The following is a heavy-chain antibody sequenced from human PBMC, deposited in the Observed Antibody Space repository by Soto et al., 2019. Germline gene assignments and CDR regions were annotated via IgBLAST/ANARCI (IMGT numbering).Heavy chain of an antibody. Sequence: SETLSLTCTVSGGSISSGGYYWSWIRQHPGKGLEWIGYIYYSGSTYYNPSLKSRVTISVDTSKNQFSLKLSSVTAADTAVYYCARNDYGDYDGQWSYYYYYMDVWGKGTTVTVSS. J-gene: IGHJ6*03. CDR3: ARNDYGDYDGQWSYYYYYMDV. CDR2: IYYSGST. D-gene: IGHD4-17*01. CDR1: GGSISSGGYY. V-gene: IGHV4-31*03.